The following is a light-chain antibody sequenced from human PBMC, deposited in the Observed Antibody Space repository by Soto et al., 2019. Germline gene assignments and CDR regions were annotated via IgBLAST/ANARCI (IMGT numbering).Light chain of an antibody. CDR1: QSVSSNY. V-gene: IGKV3-20*01. J-gene: IGKJ1*01. CDR2: GAS. CDR3: QQYGSLSWT. Sequence: DIVLTQSPGTLSLSPGERATLSCRASQSVSSNYLAWYQQKPGQAPRLVIHGASTRATGVPDRFSGSGSGTDFTLTISRLEPEDFAVYHCQQYGSLSWTFGQGTKVDIK.